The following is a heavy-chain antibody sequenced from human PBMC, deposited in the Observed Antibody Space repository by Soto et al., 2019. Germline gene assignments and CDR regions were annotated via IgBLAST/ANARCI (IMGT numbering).Heavy chain of an antibody. CDR2: IIPSNGRA. V-gene: IGHV1-18*01. J-gene: IGHJ4*02. Sequence: QVQLVQSGAEVKNPGASVKVSCKTSGFTFTTYSLSWVRQAPGQGLEWMGWIIPSNGRATYSQTLQGRVTMTTDTSTSTAYMELRSLKSDDTAVYYCARFRGYVSSFRDSWGQGTLVTVSS. CDR1: GFTFTTYS. D-gene: IGHD6-6*01. CDR3: ARFRGYVSSFRDS.